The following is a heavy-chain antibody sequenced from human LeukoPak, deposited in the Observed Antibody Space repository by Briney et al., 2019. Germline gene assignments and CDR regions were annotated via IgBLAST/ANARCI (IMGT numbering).Heavy chain of an antibody. CDR2: VSWNSGSI. D-gene: IGHD6-13*01. J-gene: IGHJ3*02. V-gene: IGHV3-9*01. Sequence: PGGSLRLSCAASGFTFDDYAMHWVRQAPGKGLEWVSGVSWNSGSIDYADSVKGRFTISRDKAKNSLYLQMNSLRAEDTALYYCAKDVDGTDDAFDIWGQGTMVTVSS. CDR1: GFTFDDYA. CDR3: AKDVDGTDDAFDI.